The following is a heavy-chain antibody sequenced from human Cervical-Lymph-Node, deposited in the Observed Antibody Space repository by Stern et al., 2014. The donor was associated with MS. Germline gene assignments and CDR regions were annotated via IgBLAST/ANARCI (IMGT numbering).Heavy chain of an antibody. CDR2: INPSSGDT. CDR1: GYTFTGQY. V-gene: IGHV1-2*02. Sequence: QVQLVQSGAEVKKPGASVKVSCMASGYTFTGQYIYWVRQAPGQGLEWMGGINPSSGDTNYAPKFQGRVTMTRDTSITTAYMDLNRLTSDDTAVYYCAREGAVAGPNYGMDVWGQGTTVTVSS. CDR3: AREGAVAGPNYGMDV. J-gene: IGHJ6*02. D-gene: IGHD6-19*01.